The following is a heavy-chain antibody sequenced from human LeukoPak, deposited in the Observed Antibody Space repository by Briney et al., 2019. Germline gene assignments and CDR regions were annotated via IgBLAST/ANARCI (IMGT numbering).Heavy chain of an antibody. D-gene: IGHD2-2*01. J-gene: IGHJ6*02. CDR3: ARATLGYCSSTSCYDYYYYGMDV. CDR2: FFTSGTT. V-gene: IGHV4-4*07. CDR1: GGSITTYY. Sequence: PSETLSLTCTVSGGSITTYYWSWIRQPAGKGLEWIGRFFTSGTTNYNPSLKSRVTISVDTSKNQFSLKLSSVTAADTAVYYCARATLGYCSSTSCYDYYYYGMDVWGQGTTVTVSS.